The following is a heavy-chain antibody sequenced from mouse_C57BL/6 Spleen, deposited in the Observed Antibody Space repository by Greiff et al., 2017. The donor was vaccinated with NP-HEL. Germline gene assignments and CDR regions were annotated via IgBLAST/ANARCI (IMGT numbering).Heavy chain of an antibody. J-gene: IGHJ3*01. V-gene: IGHV1-82*01. Sequence: QVQLQQSGPELVKPGASVKISCKASGYAFSSSWLNWVKQRPGKGLEWIGRIYPGDGDTNYNGKFKGKATLTADKSSSTAYMQLSSLTSEDSAVYFCAPNHQGFAYWGQGTLVTVSA. CDR2: IYPGDGDT. CDR3: APNHQGFAY. CDR1: GYAFSSSW.